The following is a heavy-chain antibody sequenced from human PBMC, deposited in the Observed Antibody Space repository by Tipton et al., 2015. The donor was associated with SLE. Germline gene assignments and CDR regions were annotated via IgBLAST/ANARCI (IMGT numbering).Heavy chain of an antibody. Sequence: TLSLTCTVSGYSVSTGYYWAWIRQSPGKGLEWVGSIYHTGSTYYNPSLKSRVTISLDTSKNQFSLKPSSVTAADTAVYYCARDGSQWLAAYFHHWGQGTLVTVSS. CDR1: GYSVSTGYY. V-gene: IGHV4-38-2*02. D-gene: IGHD6-19*01. CDR2: IYHTGST. CDR3: ARDGSQWLAAYFHH. J-gene: IGHJ1*01.